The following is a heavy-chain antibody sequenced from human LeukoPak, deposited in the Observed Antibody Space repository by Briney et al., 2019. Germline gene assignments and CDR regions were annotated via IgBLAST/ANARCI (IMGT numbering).Heavy chain of an antibody. CDR3: ARHEPLGRGAWDY. D-gene: IGHD1-14*01. CDR2: IYYSGNA. Sequence: KPSETLSLTCTVSGGSVSSSSYYWSWIRQPPGKGLEWIGYIYYSGNADSNPSLKSRVTMSVDTSRNQFSLKLTSVTAADTAVYYCARHEPLGRGAWDYWGQGILVTVSS. V-gene: IGHV4-61*01. J-gene: IGHJ4*02. CDR1: GGSVSSSSYY.